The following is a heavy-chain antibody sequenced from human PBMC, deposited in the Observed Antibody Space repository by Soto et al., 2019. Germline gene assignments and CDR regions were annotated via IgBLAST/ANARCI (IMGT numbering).Heavy chain of an antibody. CDR1: GFTFSSYA. V-gene: IGHV3-30-3*01. D-gene: IGHD3-22*01. J-gene: IGHJ4*02. CDR3: ARAPITMIVVARHLDY. Sequence: LRLSCAASGFTFSSYAMHWVREAPCKGLEWVAVISYDGSNKYYADSVKGRFTISRDNSKNTLYLQMNSLRAEDTAVYYCARAPITMIVVARHLDYWGQGTLVTVSS. CDR2: ISYDGSNK.